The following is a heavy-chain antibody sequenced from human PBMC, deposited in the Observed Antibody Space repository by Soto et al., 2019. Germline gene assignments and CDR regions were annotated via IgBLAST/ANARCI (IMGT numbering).Heavy chain of an antibody. CDR3: VKTPVRAGTWPYYFDY. V-gene: IGHV3-23*01. J-gene: IGHJ4*02. CDR2: ISGSGGNT. D-gene: IGHD6-19*01. Sequence: VGSLRLSCAASGFTFGTYAMGWVRQVPGKGLEWVSSISGSGGNTYYADSVRGRLTISRGNSKDTVYLQMNSLRAEDTAVYYCVKTPVRAGTWPYYFDYWGQGTLVTVSS. CDR1: GFTFGTYA.